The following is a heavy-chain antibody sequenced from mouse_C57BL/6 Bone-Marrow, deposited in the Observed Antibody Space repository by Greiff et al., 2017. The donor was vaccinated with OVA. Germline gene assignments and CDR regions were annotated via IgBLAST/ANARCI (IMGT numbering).Heavy chain of an antibody. CDR3: TREGGYDGFDY. CDR1: GFTFSSYA. V-gene: IGHV5-9-1*02. J-gene: IGHJ2*01. CDR2: ISSGGDYI. Sequence: EVQGVESGEGLVKPGGSLKLSCAASGFTFSSYAMSWVRQTPEKRLEWVAYISSGGDYIYYADTVKGRFTISRDNARNTLYLQMSSLKSEDTAMYYCTREGGYDGFDYWGQGTTLTVSS. D-gene: IGHD2-2*01.